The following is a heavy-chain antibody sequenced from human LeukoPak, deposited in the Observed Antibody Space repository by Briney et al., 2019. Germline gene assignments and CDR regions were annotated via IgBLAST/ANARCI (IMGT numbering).Heavy chain of an antibody. J-gene: IGHJ4*02. Sequence: PSETLSLTCNVSGGSISSYYWSWIRRPPGKGLEWIGHIYYSGSADYNASLKSRATMFVDTSKDEFSLTLRSVTAADTAVYYCARVGDSSGYSVLDSWGQGTLVTVSS. V-gene: IGHV4-59*01. CDR1: GGSISSYY. D-gene: IGHD3-22*01. CDR2: IYYSGSA. CDR3: ARVGDSSGYSVLDS.